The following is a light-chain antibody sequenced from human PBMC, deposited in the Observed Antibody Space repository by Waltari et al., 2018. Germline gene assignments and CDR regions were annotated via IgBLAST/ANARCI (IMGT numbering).Light chain of an antibody. CDR3: QHFDRPPWT. V-gene: IGKV3-20*01. CDR1: QSLSSNY. CDR2: AAS. Sequence: EIVLTQSPGTLYLSPGERATLSCRASQSLSSNYLAWYQQKPGQAPRLLIYAASNRAAGTPDRFSGSGSGTDFTLTISRLEAEDFAVYFCQHFDRPPWTFGQGTNVEIK. J-gene: IGKJ1*01.